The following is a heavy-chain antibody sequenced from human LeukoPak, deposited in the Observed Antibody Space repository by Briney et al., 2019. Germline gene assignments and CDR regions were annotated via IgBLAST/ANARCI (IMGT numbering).Heavy chain of an antibody. D-gene: IGHD3-22*01. CDR3: ARSPTYYYDSSGYSSDY. CDR1: GGSFSGYY. Sequence: SQTLSLTCAVYGGSFSGYYWSWIRQPPGKGLEWIGEINHSGSTNYNPSLKSRVTISVDTSKNQFSLKLSSVTAADTAVYYCARSPTYYYDSSGYSSDYWGQGTLVTVSS. CDR2: INHSGST. V-gene: IGHV4-34*01. J-gene: IGHJ4*02.